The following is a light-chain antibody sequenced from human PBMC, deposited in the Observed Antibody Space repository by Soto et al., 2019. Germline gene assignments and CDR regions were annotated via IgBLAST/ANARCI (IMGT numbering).Light chain of an antibody. V-gene: IGKV3-15*01. CDR2: GAS. J-gene: IGKJ5*01. CDR1: QSVRSN. Sequence: EIVMTQSPATLSVSPGERASLSCRASQSVRSNLAWYQQKPGQAPRLLIYGASTRATGIPARFSGSGSGTEFTLTISRLQSEDFAVYYRQQYNNWPSITFGQGTRLEIK. CDR3: QQYNNWPSIT.